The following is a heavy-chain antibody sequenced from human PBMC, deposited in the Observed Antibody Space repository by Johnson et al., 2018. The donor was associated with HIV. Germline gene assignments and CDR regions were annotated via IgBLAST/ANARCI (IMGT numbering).Heavy chain of an antibody. J-gene: IGHJ3*02. CDR1: GFTFDDYG. CDR2: ISYDGSNK. Sequence: QVQLVESGGGVVRPGTSLRLSCAASGFTFDDYGLSWVRQVPGKGLEWVAIISYDGSNKYYADSVKGRFTISRDNSKNTLYLQMNSLRAEDTAVYYCARPEINCSSTSCQKAGAFDIWGQGTMVTVSS. D-gene: IGHD2-2*01. CDR3: ARPEINCSSTSCQKAGAFDI. V-gene: IGHV3-30*03.